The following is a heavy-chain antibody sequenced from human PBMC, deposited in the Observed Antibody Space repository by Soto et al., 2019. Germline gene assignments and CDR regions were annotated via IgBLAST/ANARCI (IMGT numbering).Heavy chain of an antibody. V-gene: IGHV4-59*01. CDR3: ASLGARVGATYYFEH. D-gene: IGHD1-26*01. CDR2: IYYSGNT. Sequence: PSETLSLTCAVYGGSFSGYYWTWIRQPPGKGLEWIGYIYYSGNTNYNPSLKSRVTISVDTSKNQFSLKLSSVTAADTAGYYCASLGARVGATYYFEHWGQGTLVTVS. J-gene: IGHJ4*01. CDR1: GGSFSGYY.